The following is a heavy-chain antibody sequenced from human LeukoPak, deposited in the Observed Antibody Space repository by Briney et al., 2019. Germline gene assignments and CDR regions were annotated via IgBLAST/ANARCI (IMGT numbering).Heavy chain of an antibody. CDR3: ARAYSVNSSGRYLAFDI. D-gene: IGHD6-19*01. CDR1: GGTFSSYA. Sequence: SVKVSCKASGGTFSSYAISWVRQAPGQGLEWMGGIIPIFGTANYAQKFQGRVTITADESTSTAYMELSSLRSVDTAVYYCARAYSVNSSGRYLAFDIWGQGTMVTVSS. J-gene: IGHJ3*02. V-gene: IGHV1-69*13. CDR2: IIPIFGTA.